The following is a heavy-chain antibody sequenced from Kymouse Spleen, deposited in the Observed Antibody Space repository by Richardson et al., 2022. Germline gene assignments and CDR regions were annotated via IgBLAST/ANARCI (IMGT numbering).Heavy chain of an antibody. V-gene: IGHV3-33*01. J-gene: IGHJ5*02. CDR1: GFTFSSYG. D-gene: IGHD3-10*01. CDR2: IWYDGSNK. CDR3: ARDRELLWFGELALDP. Sequence: QVQLVESGGGVVQPGRSLRLSCAASGFTFSSYGMHWVRQAPGKGLEWVAVIWYDGSNKYYADSVKGRFTISRDNSKNTLYLQMNSLRAEDTAVYYCARDRELLWFGELALDPWGQGTLVTVSS.